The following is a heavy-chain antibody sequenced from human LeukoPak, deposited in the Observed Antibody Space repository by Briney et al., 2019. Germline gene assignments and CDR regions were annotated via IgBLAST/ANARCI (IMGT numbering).Heavy chain of an antibody. CDR2: ISAYNGNT. CDR3: AREESGGYFDY. D-gene: IGHD2-8*02. J-gene: IGHJ4*02. Sequence: ASVKVSCKASGYTFNTYGFSWVRQAPGQGLEWMGWISAYNGNTEYAQMSQGRVTMTTDTSTSTAYMELRSLRSDDTAVYYCAREESGGYFDYWGQGTLVSVSS. CDR1: GYTFNTYG. V-gene: IGHV1-18*04.